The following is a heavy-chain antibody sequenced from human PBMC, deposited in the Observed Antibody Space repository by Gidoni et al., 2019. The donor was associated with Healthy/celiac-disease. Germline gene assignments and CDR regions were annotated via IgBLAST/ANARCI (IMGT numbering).Heavy chain of an antibody. J-gene: IGHJ5*02. Sequence: QVQLQESGPGLVKPSQTLSLTCTVSGGSISSGSYYWSWIRQPAGKGLEWIGRIYTSGSTNYNPSLKSRVTISVDTSKNQFSLKLSSVTAADTAVYYCARGYSSGWLYNWFDPWGQGTLVTVSS. CDR2: IYTSGST. D-gene: IGHD6-19*01. CDR3: ARGYSSGWLYNWFDP. V-gene: IGHV4-61*02. CDR1: GGSISSGSYY.